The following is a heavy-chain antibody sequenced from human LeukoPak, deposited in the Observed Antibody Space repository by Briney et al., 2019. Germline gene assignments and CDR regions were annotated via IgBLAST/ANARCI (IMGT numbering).Heavy chain of an antibody. D-gene: IGHD3-10*01. CDR2: IYYTGRP. Sequence: SVTLSLPCSVSVGSVTSGGFHWGWLPPPPGKGAEWIASIYYTGRPHTNPSLQSRVNPSIDTSKNPFSPRLTSVTATDTAVYHCARHSGSGSLLRPFDPWGEGTLVTAS. V-gene: IGHV4-39*01. J-gene: IGHJ5*02. CDR1: VGSVTSGGFH. CDR3: ARHSGSGSLLRPFDP.